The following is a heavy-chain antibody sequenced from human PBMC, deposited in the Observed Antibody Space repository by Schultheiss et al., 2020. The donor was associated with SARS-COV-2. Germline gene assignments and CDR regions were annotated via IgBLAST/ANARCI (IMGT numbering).Heavy chain of an antibody. D-gene: IGHD3-22*01. V-gene: IGHV1-2*02. Sequence: ASVKVSCKASGGTFSSYTISWVRQAPGQGLEWMGRINPNSGGTNYAQKFQGRVTMTRDTSISTAYMELSRLRSDDTAVYYCARVVVITTLPDYWGQGTLVTVSS. CDR3: ARVVVITTLPDY. CDR1: GGTFSSYT. J-gene: IGHJ4*02. CDR2: INPNSGGT.